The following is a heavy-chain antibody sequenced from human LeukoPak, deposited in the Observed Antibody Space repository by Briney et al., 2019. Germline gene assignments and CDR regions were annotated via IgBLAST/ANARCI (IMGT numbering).Heavy chain of an antibody. Sequence: GGSLRLSCAASGFTFSSYWMSWVRQAPGKGLEWVANIKQDGSEKYYVDSVKGRFTISRDNAKNSLYLQMNSRRAEDTAVYYCARAGVLLWFGESSGFDYWGQGTLVTVSS. CDR1: GFTFSSYW. D-gene: IGHD3-10*01. J-gene: IGHJ4*02. V-gene: IGHV3-7*01. CDR3: ARAGVLLWFGESSGFDY. CDR2: IKQDGSEK.